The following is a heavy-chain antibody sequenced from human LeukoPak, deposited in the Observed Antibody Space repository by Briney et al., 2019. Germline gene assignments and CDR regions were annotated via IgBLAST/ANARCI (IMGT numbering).Heavy chain of an antibody. CDR3: AKNRRASDAFDI. D-gene: IGHD1-14*01. V-gene: IGHV3-23*01. CDR1: GFTFSSYA. CDR2: ISGSGGST. J-gene: IGHJ3*02. Sequence: PGGSLRLSCAASGFTFSSYAMSWVRQAPGKGLEWVSAISGSGGSTYYADSVKGRLTISRDNSKNTLYLQMNSLRAEDTAVYYCAKNRRASDAFDIWGQGTMVTVSS.